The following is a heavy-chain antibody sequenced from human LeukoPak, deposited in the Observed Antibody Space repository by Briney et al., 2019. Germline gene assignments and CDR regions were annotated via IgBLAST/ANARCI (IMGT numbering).Heavy chain of an antibody. CDR2: INHSGST. V-gene: IGHV4-34*01. CDR1: GGSFSGYY. Sequence: SETLSLTCAVYGGSFSGYYWSWIRQPPGKGLEWIGEINHSGSTNYNPSLKSRVTISVDTSKNQFSLKLSSVTAADTAVYYCAGLARGSTYCSSTSCYPFDYWGQGTLVTVSS. J-gene: IGHJ4*02. D-gene: IGHD2-2*01. CDR3: AGLARGSTYCSSTSCYPFDY.